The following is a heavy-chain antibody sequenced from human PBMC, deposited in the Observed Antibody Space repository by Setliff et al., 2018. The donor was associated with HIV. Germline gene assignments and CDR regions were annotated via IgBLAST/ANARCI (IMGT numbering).Heavy chain of an antibody. J-gene: IGHJ5*02. D-gene: IGHD2-2*02. V-gene: IGHV3-23*01. CDR2: ISGSGGST. Sequence: PGESLKISCAASGFTFSNYAMSWVRQAPGKGLEWVSLISGSGGSTYYADSVKGRFTISRDTSINLVYLHMHRLIAEDTAVYYCAKGVKYLDPWGQGTLVTVSS. CDR1: GFTFSNYA. CDR3: AKGVKYLDP.